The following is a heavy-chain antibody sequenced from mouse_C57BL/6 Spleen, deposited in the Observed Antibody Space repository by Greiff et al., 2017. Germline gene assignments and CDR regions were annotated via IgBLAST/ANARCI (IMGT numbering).Heavy chain of an antibody. J-gene: IGHJ2*01. V-gene: IGHV1-82*01. D-gene: IGHD2-2*01. CDR1: GYAFSSSW. CDR3: ARSLVTTTGYYFDY. Sequence: QVQLQQSGPELVKPGASVKISCKASGYAFSSSWMNWVKQRPGKGLEWIGRIYPGDGDTNYNGKFKGKATLTADKSSSTAYMQLSSLTSEDSAVYFCARSLVTTTGYYFDYWGQGTTLTVSS. CDR2: IYPGDGDT.